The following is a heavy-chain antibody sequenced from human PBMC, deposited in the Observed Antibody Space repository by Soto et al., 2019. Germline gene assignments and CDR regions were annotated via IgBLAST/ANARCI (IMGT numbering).Heavy chain of an antibody. Sequence: MLSLTRTVSGVTMISYDGSWIRKHTGKGLEWIGYIYYSGSTNYNPSLKSRVTISVDTSKNQFSLKLSSVTAADTAVYYCASVLGYCTNGVCNQWFDPWGQGTLVTVSS. CDR2: IYYSGST. D-gene: IGHD2-8*01. J-gene: IGHJ5*02. V-gene: IGHV4-59*08. CDR3: ASVLGYCTNGVCNQWFDP. CDR1: GVTMISYD.